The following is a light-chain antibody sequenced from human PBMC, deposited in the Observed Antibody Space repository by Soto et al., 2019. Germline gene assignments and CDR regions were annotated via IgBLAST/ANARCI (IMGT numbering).Light chain of an antibody. J-gene: IGKJ4*01. CDR3: QDPRGT. CDR1: RSLGSN. CDR2: GAS. Sequence: EIVMTQSPATLSVSPGERATVSCRASRSLGSNLAWYQQKPGQAPRLLIYGASTRATGIPARFSGSGSGTEFTLTISSLQSEDVAVFYCQDPRGTFGGGTKVDIK. V-gene: IGKV3D-15*01.